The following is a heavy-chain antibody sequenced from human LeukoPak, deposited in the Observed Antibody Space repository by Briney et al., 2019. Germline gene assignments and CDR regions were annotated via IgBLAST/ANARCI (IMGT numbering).Heavy chain of an antibody. CDR1: GGTFSSYA. D-gene: IGHD6-19*01. CDR3: ARGTSGWYNWFDP. V-gene: IGHV1-69*13. Sequence: SVKVSCKASGGTFSSYAISWVRQAPGQGLEWMGGIIPIFGTANYAQKFQGRVTITADGSTSTAYMELSSLRSEDTAVYYCARGTSGWYNWFDPWGQGTLVTVSS. J-gene: IGHJ5*02. CDR2: IIPIFGTA.